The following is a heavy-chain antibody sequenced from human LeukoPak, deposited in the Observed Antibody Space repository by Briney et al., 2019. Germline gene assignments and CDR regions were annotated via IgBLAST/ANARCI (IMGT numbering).Heavy chain of an antibody. D-gene: IGHD6-13*01. CDR1: GDSVSSNSAA. Sequence: SQTLSLTCAISGDSVSSNSAAWNWIRQSPSRGLEWLGRTYYRSKWYNDYAVSVKSRITINPDTSKNQFSLQLNSVTPEDTAVYYCARDGDSSSWTPYYYYGMDVWAKGPRSPSP. J-gene: IGHJ6*02. V-gene: IGHV6-1*01. CDR3: ARDGDSSSWTPYYYYGMDV. CDR2: TYYRSKWYN.